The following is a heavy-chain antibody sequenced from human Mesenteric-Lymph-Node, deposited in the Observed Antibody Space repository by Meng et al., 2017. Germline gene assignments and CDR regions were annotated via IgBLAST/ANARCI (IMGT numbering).Heavy chain of an antibody. V-gene: IGHV1-69*06. J-gene: IGHJ6*02. Sequence: SVKVSCKASGYTFTSYGISWVRQAPGQGLEWMGGIIPIFGTANYAQKFQGRVTITADKSTSTAYMELSSLRSEDTAVYYCARRRLQMTTVTTTSFYYYGMDVWGQGTTVTVSS. CDR3: ARRRLQMTTVTTTSFYYYGMDV. CDR1: GYTFTSYG. CDR2: IIPIFGTA. D-gene: IGHD4-17*01.